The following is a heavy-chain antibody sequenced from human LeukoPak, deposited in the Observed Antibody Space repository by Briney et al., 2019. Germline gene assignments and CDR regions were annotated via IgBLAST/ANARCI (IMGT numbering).Heavy chain of an antibody. CDR3: GRKRITMIVVVITTNLYFDY. CDR2: INPSGGST. CDR1: GYTFTSYY. J-gene: IGHJ4*02. Sequence: ASVKVSCKASGYTFTSYYMHWVRQAPGQGLEWMGIINPSGGSTSYAEKFQGRVTMTRDTSTSTAYMELSSLRSEDTAMYYCGRKRITMIVVVITTNLYFDYWGQGTLVTVSS. V-gene: IGHV1-46*01. D-gene: IGHD3-22*01.